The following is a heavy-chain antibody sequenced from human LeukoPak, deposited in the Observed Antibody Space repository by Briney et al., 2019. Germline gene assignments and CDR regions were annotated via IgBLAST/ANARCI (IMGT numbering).Heavy chain of an antibody. J-gene: IGHJ4*02. Sequence: SETLSLTCTVSGGSISSYYWSWIRQPPGKGLEWIGCIYYSGSTNYNPSLKSRVTISVDTSKNQFSLKLSSVTAADTAVYYCARRSSWYYFDYWGQGTLVTVSS. CDR2: IYYSGST. CDR3: ARRSSWYYFDY. CDR1: GGSISSYY. D-gene: IGHD6-13*01. V-gene: IGHV4-59*01.